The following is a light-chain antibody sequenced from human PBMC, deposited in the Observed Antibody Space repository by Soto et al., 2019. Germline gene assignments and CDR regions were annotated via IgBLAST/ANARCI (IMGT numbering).Light chain of an antibody. J-gene: IGKJ4*01. CDR2: AAS. CDR1: QSIGSY. V-gene: IGKV1-39*01. Sequence: DIQMTQSPSSLSASVGDRVTITCRASQSIGSYLSWYQQKLGKAPKLLIYAASSLQSGVPSRFSGSGSGTDFTLTISSLQPEDFATYYCQQSYSTPPTFGGGTKVDI. CDR3: QQSYSTPPT.